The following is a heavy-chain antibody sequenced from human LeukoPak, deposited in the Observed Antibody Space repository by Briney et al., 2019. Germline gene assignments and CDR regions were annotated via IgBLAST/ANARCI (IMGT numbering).Heavy chain of an antibody. CDR3: AKARYNSGWYGLDP. CDR2: ISGSGTST. D-gene: IGHD6-19*01. V-gene: IGHV3-23*01. Sequence: GGSLRLSCAASGFTFSSHAMSWVRQAPGKGLEWVSGISGSGTSTYYADSAKGRFTISRDNSKNTLYLQMDSLRAEDTAVYYCAKARYNSGWYGLDPWGQGTLVTVSS. CDR1: GFTFSSHA. J-gene: IGHJ5*02.